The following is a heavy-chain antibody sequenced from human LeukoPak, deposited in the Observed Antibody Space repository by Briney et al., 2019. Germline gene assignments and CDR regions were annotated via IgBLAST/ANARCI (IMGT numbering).Heavy chain of an antibody. CDR3: AKDQGDGYNFWDY. Sequence: GGSLRLSCAASGFTFSSYSMNWVRQAPGKGLEWVSSISSSSSYIYYADSVKGRFTISRDNAKNSLYLQMNSLRAEDMAVYYCAKDQGDGYNFWDYWGQGTLVTVSS. J-gene: IGHJ4*02. D-gene: IGHD5-12*01. V-gene: IGHV3-21*01. CDR2: ISSSSSYI. CDR1: GFTFSSYS.